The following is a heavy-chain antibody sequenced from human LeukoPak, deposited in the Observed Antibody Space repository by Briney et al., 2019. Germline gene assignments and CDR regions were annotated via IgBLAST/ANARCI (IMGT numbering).Heavy chain of an antibody. Sequence: ASVKVSCKASGYTFTGYYMYWVRQAPGQGLEWMGWISAYNGNTNYAQKLQGRVTMTTDTPTSTAYMELRSLRSDDTAVYYCARSNTYYYGSGPYYFDYWGQGTLVTVSS. D-gene: IGHD3-10*01. CDR2: ISAYNGNT. CDR1: GYTFTGYY. CDR3: ARSNTYYYGSGPYYFDY. J-gene: IGHJ4*02. V-gene: IGHV1-18*04.